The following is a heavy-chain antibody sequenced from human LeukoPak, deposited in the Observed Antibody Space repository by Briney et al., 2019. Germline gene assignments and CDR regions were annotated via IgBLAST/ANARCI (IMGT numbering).Heavy chain of an antibody. CDR3: ARHETGPYLDY. D-gene: IGHD1-1*01. Sequence: GESLKISCQGSGYSFSNYWIAWVRQMSGKGLEWMGIIYPADSDTRYSPSFQGQVTISADRSISTAYLQWSSLKASDTAMYYCARHETGPYLDYWGQGTLVTVSS. CDR1: GYSFSNYW. CDR2: IYPADSDT. J-gene: IGHJ4*02. V-gene: IGHV5-51*01.